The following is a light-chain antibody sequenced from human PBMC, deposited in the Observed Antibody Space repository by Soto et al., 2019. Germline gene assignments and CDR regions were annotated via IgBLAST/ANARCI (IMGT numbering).Light chain of an antibody. J-gene: IGLJ3*02. CDR2: EVS. Sequence: QSALTQPPSASGSPGQSVTISCTGTSSDVGGYNFVSWYQQHPGKSSKLMIYEVSKRPSGVPDRFSGSKSGNTASLTVSGLQAEDEADYYCSSRATNAGGDNWVFGGGTKLTVL. CDR1: SSDVGGYNF. CDR3: SSRATNAGGDNWV. V-gene: IGLV2-8*01.